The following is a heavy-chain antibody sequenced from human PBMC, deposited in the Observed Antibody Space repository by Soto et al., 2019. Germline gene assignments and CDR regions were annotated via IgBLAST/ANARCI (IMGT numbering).Heavy chain of an antibody. D-gene: IGHD5-18*01. CDR3: ARDRLMATAGTARHYFGLDV. Sequence: QVQLQESGPGLVKPSQTLSLTCTVSGGSIRSGGYYWSWVRQNPRRGLEWIGNIYYSGNTYYNPSLKRRLTISVDTSKNQFSLNLSSVTAADTAVYYCARDRLMATAGTARHYFGLDVWGQGTTVTVSS. CDR1: GGSIRSGGYY. J-gene: IGHJ6*02. V-gene: IGHV4-31*03. CDR2: IYYSGNT.